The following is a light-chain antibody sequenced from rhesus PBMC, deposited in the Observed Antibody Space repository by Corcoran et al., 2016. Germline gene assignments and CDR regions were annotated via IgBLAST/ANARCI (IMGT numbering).Light chain of an antibody. CDR2: HTN. CDR1: QGISSF. J-gene: IGKJ2*01. Sequence: DIQMSQSPSSLSASVGDRVSITCRASQGISSFLNWYQQKPGKAPKLLIYHTNSLTSGVPSTFSGSGYGTDYSLTISSLQPEDFATYYCQQGYSTPYSFGPGTKVEIK. CDR3: QQGYSTPYS. V-gene: IGKV1-32*03.